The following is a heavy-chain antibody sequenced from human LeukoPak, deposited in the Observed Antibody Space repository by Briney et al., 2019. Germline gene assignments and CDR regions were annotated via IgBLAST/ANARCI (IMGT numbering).Heavy chain of an antibody. D-gene: IGHD3-10*01. V-gene: IGHV3-23*01. CDR3: AKKSRGSGSYYGDY. J-gene: IGHJ4*02. CDR2: ISDSGGST. Sequence: GGSLRLSCAASGFTFSSYGMSWVRQAPGKGLEWVSAISDSGGSTYYADSVKGRFTISRDNSKNTLYLQMNSLRAEDTAVYYCAKKSRGSGSYYGDYWGQGILVTVSS. CDR1: GFTFSSYG.